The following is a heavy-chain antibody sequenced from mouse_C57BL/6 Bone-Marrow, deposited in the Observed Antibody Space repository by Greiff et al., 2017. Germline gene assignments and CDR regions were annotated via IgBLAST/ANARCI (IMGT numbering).Heavy chain of an antibody. J-gene: IGHJ3*01. CDR1: GYTFTSYG. D-gene: IGHD2-3*01. CDR3: ARLGYDGYLFAY. V-gene: IGHV1-81*01. CDR2: IYPRSGNT. Sequence: VQLQQSGAELARPGASVKLSCKASGYTFTSYGISWVKQRTGQGLEWIGEIYPRSGNTYYNEKFKGKATLTADKSSSTAYMELRSLTSEDSAVYFCARLGYDGYLFAYWGQGTLVTVSA.